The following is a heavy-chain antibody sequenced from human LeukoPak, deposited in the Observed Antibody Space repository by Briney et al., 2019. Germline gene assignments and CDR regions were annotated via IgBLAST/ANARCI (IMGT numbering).Heavy chain of an antibody. CDR2: ISGSGGST. CDR3: ARDWGGIVGATRGGKGDY. J-gene: IGHJ4*02. V-gene: IGHV3-23*01. Sequence: QAGGSLRLSCAASGFTFSSYAMSWVRQAPGKGLEWVSSISGSGGSTYYADSVKGRFTISRDNAKNSLYLQMNSLRAEDTAVYYCARDWGGIVGATRGGKGDYWGQGTLVTVSS. D-gene: IGHD1-26*01. CDR1: GFTFSSYA.